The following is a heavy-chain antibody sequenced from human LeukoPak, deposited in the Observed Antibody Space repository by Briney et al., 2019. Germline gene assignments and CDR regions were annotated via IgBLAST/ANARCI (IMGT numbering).Heavy chain of an antibody. CDR1: GLTFSSYA. CDR3: ASSSEYEVPTGY. D-gene: IGHD3-10*01. V-gene: IGHV3-23*01. J-gene: IGHJ4*02. CDR2: ISGSGGST. Sequence: PGGSLRLSCAASGLTFSSYAMSWVRQAPGKGLEWVSGISGSGGSTYYADSVKGRFTISRDNSKNTLYLQMNSLRAEDTAVYYCASSSEYEVPTGYWGQGTLVTVSS.